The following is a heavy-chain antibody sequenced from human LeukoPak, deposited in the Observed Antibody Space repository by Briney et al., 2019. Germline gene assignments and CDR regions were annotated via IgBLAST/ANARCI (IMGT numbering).Heavy chain of an antibody. Sequence: GASVKVSCKASGSTFTGYYMHWVRQAPGQGLEWMGWINPNSGGTKYAQKFQGRVTMTRDTSISTAYMELSRLRSDDTAVYYCARANYCSSTSCFRDAFDIWGQGTMVTVSS. J-gene: IGHJ3*02. V-gene: IGHV1-2*02. CDR3: ARANYCSSTSCFRDAFDI. CDR2: INPNSGGT. D-gene: IGHD2-2*01. CDR1: GSTFTGYY.